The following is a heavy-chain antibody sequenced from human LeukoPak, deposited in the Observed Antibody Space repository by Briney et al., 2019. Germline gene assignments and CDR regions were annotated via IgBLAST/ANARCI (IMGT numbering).Heavy chain of an antibody. D-gene: IGHD3-9*01. J-gene: IGHJ6*03. CDR1: GGFINNY. CDR2: VYTSGIT. Sequence: SGTLSLTCTVSGGFINNYWSWIRQPAGKGLEWIGRVYTSGITNYNPSVKSRITMSVDTSKNQFSLKLTSVTAADTAVYYCARHNGFDRGYYYYMDVWGKGTTVTVSS. CDR3: ARHNGFDRGYYYYMDV. V-gene: IGHV4-4*07.